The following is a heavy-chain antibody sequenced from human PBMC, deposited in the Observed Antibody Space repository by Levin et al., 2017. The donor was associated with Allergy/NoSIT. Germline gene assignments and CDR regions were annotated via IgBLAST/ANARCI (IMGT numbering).Heavy chain of an antibody. CDR3: AAGTTMTGLDY. V-gene: IGHV3-11*03. Sequence: SCAASGFTFSDYYMAWIRQAPGKGLEWVSYISSTGIYANYADSVRGRFTISRDNAENSLYLQMTSLRAEDMATYFCAAGTTMTGLDYWGQGTLVTVSS. CDR2: ISSTGIYA. D-gene: IGHD4-17*01. J-gene: IGHJ4*02. CDR1: GFTFSDYY.